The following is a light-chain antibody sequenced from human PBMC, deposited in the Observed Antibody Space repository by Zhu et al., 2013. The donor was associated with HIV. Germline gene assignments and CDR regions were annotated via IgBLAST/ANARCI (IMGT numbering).Light chain of an antibody. Sequence: DIQMTQSPSTLSASVGDRVTITCRASQSISHWLAWYQQKPGKAPKLLISKASSLESGVPSRFSGSRSGTDFTLTISSLQPEDFATYYCQQSYSMPITFGQGTRLEIK. CDR3: QQSYSMPIT. CDR1: QSISHW. CDR2: KAS. J-gene: IGKJ5*01. V-gene: IGKV1-5*03.